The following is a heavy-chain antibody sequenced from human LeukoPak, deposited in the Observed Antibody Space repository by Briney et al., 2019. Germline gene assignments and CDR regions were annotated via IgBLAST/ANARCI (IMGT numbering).Heavy chain of an antibody. CDR1: GGTFSSYA. Sequence: ASVKVPCKASGGTFSSYAISWVRQAPGQGLEWMGRIIPIFGTANYAQKFQGRVTITTDESTSTAYMELSSLRSEDTAVYYCARGGYGDYGGSYYFDYWGQGTLVTVSS. CDR2: IIPIFGTA. CDR3: ARGGYGDYGGSYYFDY. D-gene: IGHD4-17*01. V-gene: IGHV1-69*05. J-gene: IGHJ4*02.